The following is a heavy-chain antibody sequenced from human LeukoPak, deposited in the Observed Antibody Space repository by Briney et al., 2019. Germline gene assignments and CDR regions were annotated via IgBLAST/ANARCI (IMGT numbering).Heavy chain of an antibody. CDR1: GFTFSDYT. D-gene: IGHD3-10*01. CDR2: ISESGDII. Sequence: PGGSLRLSCAASGFTFSDYTMNWVRQAPGKGLEWVSYISESGDIIYYSDSVKGRFVVSRDNAKNSVYLQMNSLRAADTAVYFCTRETYHYTSGNWGQGTLVTVSS. V-gene: IGHV3-11*01. CDR3: TRETYHYTSGN. J-gene: IGHJ4*02.